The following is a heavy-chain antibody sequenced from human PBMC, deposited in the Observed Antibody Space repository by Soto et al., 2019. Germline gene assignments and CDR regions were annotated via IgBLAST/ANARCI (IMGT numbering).Heavy chain of an antibody. CDR3: AGGSGWLIKY. CDR2: IKQDGTTQ. CDR1: GFTFSTYW. V-gene: IGHV3-7*04. Sequence: EVQLVESGGGLVQPGGSLRLSCADSGFTFSTYWMNWVRQAPVKGLEWVANIKQDGTTQYYVYYVKGRFTISRDNVKNSVYLEMNSLRAEDTAVYYCAGGSGWLIKYWGQGTLVTVSA. J-gene: IGHJ4*02. D-gene: IGHD6-19*01.